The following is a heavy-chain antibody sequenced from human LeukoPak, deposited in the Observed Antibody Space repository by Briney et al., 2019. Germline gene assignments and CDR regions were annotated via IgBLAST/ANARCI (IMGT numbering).Heavy chain of an antibody. V-gene: IGHV3-30*07. J-gene: IGHJ4*02. CDR1: GFTFSSYA. CDR3: ARGRGVTGDY. D-gene: IGHD3-10*01. Sequence: GGSLRLSCAASGFTFSSYAMHWVRQAPGKGLEWVAVISYDGSNKYYADSVKGRFTISRDNSKNTLYLQMNSLRAEDTAVYYCARGRGVTGDYWGRGALVTVSS. CDR2: ISYDGSNK.